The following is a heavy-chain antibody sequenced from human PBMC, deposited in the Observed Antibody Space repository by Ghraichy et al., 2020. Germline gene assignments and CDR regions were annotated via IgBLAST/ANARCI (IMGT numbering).Heavy chain of an antibody. D-gene: IGHD1-7*01. Sequence: GGSLRLSCEASGFTFSDYYMGWFRQAPGQGLQWVSYINVRGDSIHYADSVKGRFTISRDNAKSSVYLQMNSLGAEDTAMYYCARDPPRTGTTEFDYWGQGTLVTVSS. CDR3: ARDPPRTGTTEFDY. CDR1: GFTFSDYY. CDR2: INVRGDSI. V-gene: IGHV3-11*01. J-gene: IGHJ4*02.